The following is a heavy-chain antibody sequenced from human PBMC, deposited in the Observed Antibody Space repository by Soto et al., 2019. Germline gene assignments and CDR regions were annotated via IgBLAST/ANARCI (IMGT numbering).Heavy chain of an antibody. D-gene: IGHD2-21*01. CDR1: GFTFSSYA. CDR2: ISYDGSNK. CDR3: ARVPSSCGRAHFDY. V-gene: IGHV3-30-3*01. Sequence: QVQLVESGGGVVQPGRSLRLSCAASGFTFSSYAMHWVRQAPGKGLEWVAVISYDGSNKYYADSVKGRFTISRDNSKNTLYLQMNSLRAEDTAVYYCARVPSSCGRAHFDYWGQGTLVTVSS. J-gene: IGHJ4*02.